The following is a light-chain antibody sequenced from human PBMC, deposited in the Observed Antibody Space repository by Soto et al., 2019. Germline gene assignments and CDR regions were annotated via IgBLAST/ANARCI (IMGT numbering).Light chain of an antibody. V-gene: IGKV3-20*01. CDR2: GAS. CDR1: QSVSSSS. J-gene: IGKJ2*01. CDR3: QQYGTSPPYT. Sequence: EIVLTQSPGTLSLSPGERATLSCRASQSVSSSSLAWYQQKPGQAPRLLIYGASSRATAIPDRFSGSGSGTDFTLTITKLEPEDSAVYYCQQYGTSPPYTFGHGTKLEIK.